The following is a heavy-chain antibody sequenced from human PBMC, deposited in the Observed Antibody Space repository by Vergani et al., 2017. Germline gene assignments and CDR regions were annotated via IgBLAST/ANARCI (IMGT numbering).Heavy chain of an antibody. J-gene: IGHJ5*02. CDR1: GYIFKNYY. D-gene: IGHD2-21*01. CDR3: ANSIGYCAGATCRAYYFDH. V-gene: IGHV1-46*02. CDR2: LNPTTGHT. Sequence: VQLVQSGAEVRKPGASVTVSCTASGYIFKNYYIHWLRQAPGQAFEWMGILNPTTGHTTSAQKFMGRVDMTRDPSTDTSTRTVQMTLSSLRSEDTAVYYFANSIGYCAGATCRAYYFDHWGQGTRVTVSS.